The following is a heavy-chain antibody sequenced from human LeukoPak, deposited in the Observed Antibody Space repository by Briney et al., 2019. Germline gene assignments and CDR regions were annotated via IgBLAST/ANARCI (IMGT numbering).Heavy chain of an antibody. V-gene: IGHV3-48*03. CDR1: GLTFSRYE. Sequence: AGGSLRLSCAASGLTFSRYEMNWVRQAPGRGLEWVSYISRSGSTIYYADSVKGRFTISRDNGKNSMYLQMNSLRAGDTAVYYCATSDFGEKFDYWGQGTLVSVSS. CDR3: ATSDFGEKFDY. CDR2: ISRSGSTI. J-gene: IGHJ4*02. D-gene: IGHD3-10*01.